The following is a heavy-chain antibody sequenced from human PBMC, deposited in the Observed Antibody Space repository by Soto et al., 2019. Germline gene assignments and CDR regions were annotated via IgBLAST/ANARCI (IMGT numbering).Heavy chain of an antibody. J-gene: IGHJ6*02. V-gene: IGHV1-18*01. Sequence: QVQLVQTGAEVKKPVASVKVSCKASGYTFPIYGITWALQAPGHGLEWMGWISAYNGNTNYAQKLQGRVTMTTDTSTSTAYMELRSLGSDDTAVDYCARERLTMYVWGQGTKVTVSS. CDR1: GYTFPIYG. CDR3: ARERLTMYV. CDR2: ISAYNGNT.